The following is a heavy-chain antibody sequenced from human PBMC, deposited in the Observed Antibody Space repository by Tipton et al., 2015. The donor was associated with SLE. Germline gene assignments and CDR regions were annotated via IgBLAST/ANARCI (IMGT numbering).Heavy chain of an antibody. CDR2: ISGYNGDT. CDR3: ASALVGARGDFDY. CDR1: GYTFISYG. Sequence: QSGPEVKKPGASVKVSCKASGYTFISYGINWVRQAPGQGLEWMGWISGYNGDTNYAQNFQGRITMTTDTSTSTVYMELRSLRSDDTAVYYCASALVGARGDFDYWGQGTLVTVSS. D-gene: IGHD1-26*01. J-gene: IGHJ4*02. V-gene: IGHV1-18*01.